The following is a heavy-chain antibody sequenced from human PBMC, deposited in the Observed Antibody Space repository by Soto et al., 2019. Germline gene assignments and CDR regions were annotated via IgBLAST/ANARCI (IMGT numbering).Heavy chain of an antibody. CDR3: ARPRYGDYVLDY. V-gene: IGHV3-7*01. CDR2: INQDGSEK. Sequence: EVQLVDSGGGLVQPGGSLRVSCAASGFTFSNHWMTWVRQAPGKGLEWVANINQDGSEKYYVDSVEGRFTISRDNAKNSLYLQINRLRAEDTAVYYCARPRYGDYVLDYWGQGTLVTVSS. J-gene: IGHJ4*02. D-gene: IGHD4-17*01. CDR1: GFTFSNHW.